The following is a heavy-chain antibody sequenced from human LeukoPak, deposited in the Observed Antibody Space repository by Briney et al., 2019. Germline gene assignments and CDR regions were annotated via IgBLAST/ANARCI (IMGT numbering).Heavy chain of an antibody. CDR1: GFTFNDYA. CDR3: GKTTVGYSSGRYPGWPVDY. D-gene: IGHD2-15*01. CDR2: IFGSGGSA. Sequence: GGSLRLSCAASGFTFNDYAMYWVRQAPGKGLEWVSGIFGSGGSAHYADSVKGRFTISRDNSKNTVYLQLDSLRVEDTAVYYCGKTTVGYSSGRYPGWPVDYWGQGTLVTVSS. J-gene: IGHJ4*02. V-gene: IGHV3-23*01.